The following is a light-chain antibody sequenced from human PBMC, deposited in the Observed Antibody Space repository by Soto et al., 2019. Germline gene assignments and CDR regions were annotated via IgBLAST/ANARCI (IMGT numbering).Light chain of an antibody. Sequence: DIQMTQSPSSLSASVGDRVTITCRASQSISNYLNWYQQKPGRAPKLLIYTTSTLESGVPSRFSGSGSGTDFTLTISSLQPEDFATYYCQQSHSIPPVTFGGGTKVDIK. J-gene: IGKJ4*01. CDR2: TTS. CDR3: QQSHSIPPVT. CDR1: QSISNY. V-gene: IGKV1-39*01.